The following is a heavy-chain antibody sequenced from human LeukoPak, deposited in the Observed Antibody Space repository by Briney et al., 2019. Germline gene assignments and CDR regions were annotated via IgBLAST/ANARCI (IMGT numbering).Heavy chain of an antibody. D-gene: IGHD6-19*01. Sequence: GGSLRLSCAPSGFTLSSYAMSWVRQAPGKGLEWVSAVSSGGGSTFYADSVKGRFTISRDNSKNTLYMQMNSLRAEDTAVYYCAKPRTPLAVGYFDYWGQGNLVTVSS. CDR3: AKPRTPLAVGYFDY. V-gene: IGHV3-23*01. J-gene: IGHJ4*02. CDR1: GFTLSSYA. CDR2: VSSGGGST.